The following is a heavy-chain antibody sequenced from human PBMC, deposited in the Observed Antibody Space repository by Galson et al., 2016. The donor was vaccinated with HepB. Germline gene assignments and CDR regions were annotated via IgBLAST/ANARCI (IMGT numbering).Heavy chain of an antibody. V-gene: IGHV6-1*01. CDR2: TYYRSKWYN. CDR3: ARVQSGYTSYANPYYYGMDV. Sequence: CAISGDSVSSNSATWNWIRQSPSRGLEWLGRTYYRSKWYNDYALSVKSRITINPDTSKNQFSLQLNSVTPEDTAVYYCARVQSGYTSYANPYYYGMDVWGHGTTVTVS. D-gene: IGHD5-12*01. CDR1: GDSVSSNSAT. J-gene: IGHJ6*02.